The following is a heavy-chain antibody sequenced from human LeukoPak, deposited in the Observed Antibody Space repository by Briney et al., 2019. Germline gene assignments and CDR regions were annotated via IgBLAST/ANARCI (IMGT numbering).Heavy chain of an antibody. D-gene: IGHD5-24*01. J-gene: IGHJ4*02. Sequence: ASVKVSCKASGGTFSSYAISWVRQAPGQGLEWMGGIIPIFGTANYAQKFQGRVTITADKSTSTAYMELSSLRSEDTAVYYCVRDRDGYNGGDYWGQGTLVTVSS. CDR3: VRDRDGYNGGDY. CDR2: IIPIFGTA. V-gene: IGHV1-69*06. CDR1: GGTFSSYA.